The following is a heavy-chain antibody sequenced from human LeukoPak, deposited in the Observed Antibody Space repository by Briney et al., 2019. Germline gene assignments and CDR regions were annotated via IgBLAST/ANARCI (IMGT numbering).Heavy chain of an antibody. CDR3: ARDSAAGTNYYGMDV. CDR2: ISSSSSTI. D-gene: IGHD6-13*01. V-gene: IGHV3-48*04. J-gene: IGHJ6*02. CDR1: GFTFSSYS. Sequence: PGGSLRFSCAASGFTFSSYSMNWVRQAPGKGLEWVSYISSSSSTIYYADSVKGRFTISRDNAKNSLYLQMNSLRAEDTAVYYCARDSAAGTNYYGMDVWGQGTTVTVSS.